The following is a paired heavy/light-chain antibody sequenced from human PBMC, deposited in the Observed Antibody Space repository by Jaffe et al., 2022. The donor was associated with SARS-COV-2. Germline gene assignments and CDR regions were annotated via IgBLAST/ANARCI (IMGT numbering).Heavy chain of an antibody. CDR3: ARGRDYGASAPLDY. Sequence: EVQLVESGEGLVQPGGSLRLSCAASGFTFRNYAMHWVRQAPGKGLEYVSVISSNGGSTYYADSVKGRFTISRDNSKNTLYLQMGSLRDEDMAVYYCARGRDYGASAPLDYWGQGILVIVSS. J-gene: IGHJ4*02. CDR1: GFTFRNYA. CDR2: ISSNGGST. V-gene: IGHV3-64*02. D-gene: IGHD3-10*01.
Light chain of an antibody. J-gene: IGKJ1*01. V-gene: IGKV1-27*01. CDR2: AAS. CDR1: QDISYY. CDR3: QSYNGAPRT. Sequence: DIQMTQSPSSLSASVADRVTITCRASQDISYYLAWYQQRPGTVPKLLIYAASTLQPGVPSRFSGSGSGTDFTLTISSLQPEDVATYYCQSYNGAPRTFGQGTKVEIK.